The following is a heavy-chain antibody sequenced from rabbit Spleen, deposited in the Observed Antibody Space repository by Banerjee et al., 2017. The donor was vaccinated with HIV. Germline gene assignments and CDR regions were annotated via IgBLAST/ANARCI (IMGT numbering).Heavy chain of an antibody. V-gene: IGHV1S40*01. CDR3: ARDSGSSFSSYGMDL. D-gene: IGHD8-1*01. Sequence: QSLEESGGDLVKPGGSLTLTCTASGFSFTDKDVMCWVRQAPGKGLEWIGCINTITGKTVYATWAKGRFTISRASSTTVFLQMTSLTAADTATYFCARDSGSSFSSYGMDLWGQGTLVTVS. CDR1: GFSFTDKDV. J-gene: IGHJ6*01. CDR2: INTITGKT.